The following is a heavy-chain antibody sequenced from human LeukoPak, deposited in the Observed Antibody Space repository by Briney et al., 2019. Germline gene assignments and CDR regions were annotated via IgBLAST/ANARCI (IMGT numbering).Heavy chain of an antibody. V-gene: IGHV3-30*18. J-gene: IGHJ3*02. CDR3: ANPLGYCSSTSCGGAFDI. D-gene: IGHD2-2*01. CDR1: GFTFSSYG. CDR2: ISYDGSNK. Sequence: GGSLRLSCAASGFTFSSYGMHWVRQAPGKGLEWVAVISYDGSNKYYADSVKGRFTISRDNSKKTVYLQMNSLRAEDTAVYYCANPLGYCSSTSCGGAFDIWGQGTMVTVSS.